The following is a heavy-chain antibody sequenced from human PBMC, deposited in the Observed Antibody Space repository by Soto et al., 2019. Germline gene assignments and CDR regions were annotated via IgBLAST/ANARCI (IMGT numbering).Heavy chain of an antibody. D-gene: IGHD6-19*01. CDR3: ARGGLGRQWLVLGFDY. Sequence: VASVKVSCKASGYTFTSYAMHRVRQAPGQRLEWMGWINAGNGNTKYSQKFQGRVTITRDTSASTAYMELSSLRSEDTAVYYCARGGLGRQWLVLGFDYWGQGTLVTVSS. CDR2: INAGNGNT. J-gene: IGHJ4*02. V-gene: IGHV1-3*01. CDR1: GYTFTSYA.